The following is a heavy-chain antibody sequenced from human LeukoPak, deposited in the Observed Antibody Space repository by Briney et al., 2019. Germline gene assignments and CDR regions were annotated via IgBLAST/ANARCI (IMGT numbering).Heavy chain of an antibody. CDR3: ARDTSWGYCSGGSCPPPFDP. J-gene: IGHJ5*02. Sequence: PSETLSLTCTVSGGSISSSSYYWGWIRQPPGNGLEWIGSIYYSGSTYYNPSLKSRVTISVDTSKNQFSLKLSSVTAADTAVYYCARDTSWGYCSGGSCPPPFDPWGQGTLVTVSS. CDR1: GGSISSSSYY. D-gene: IGHD2-15*01. V-gene: IGHV4-39*07. CDR2: IYYSGST.